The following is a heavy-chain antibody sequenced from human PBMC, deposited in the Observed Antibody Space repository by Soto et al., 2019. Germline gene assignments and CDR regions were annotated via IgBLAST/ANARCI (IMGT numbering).Heavy chain of an antibody. CDR2: ISAHNGNT. Sequence: QVQLVQSGAEVKKPGASVKVSCTASGYMFSNHGITWVRQAPGQGLEWLGWISAHNGNTKYAPKFQGRVTVTSDTSTSTAYMELRGLRSDDTAVYYCARSHWQPDYLEGFDSWGQGSLVIVSS. CDR3: ARSHWQPDYLEGFDS. J-gene: IGHJ4*02. CDR1: GYMFSNHG. V-gene: IGHV1-18*04. D-gene: IGHD1-1*01.